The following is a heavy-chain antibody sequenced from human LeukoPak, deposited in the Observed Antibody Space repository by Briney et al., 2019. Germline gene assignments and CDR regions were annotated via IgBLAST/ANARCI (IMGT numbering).Heavy chain of an antibody. CDR1: GFIFSSYA. Sequence: GGSLRLSXAASGFIFSSYAMSWVSQAPGKGLEWVSAISGSGGSTYYADSVKGRFTISRDNSKNTLYLQMNSLRAEDTAVYYCAKDPPGFITMSLWGQGTLVTVSS. J-gene: IGHJ4*02. CDR2: ISGSGGST. CDR3: AKDPPGFITMSL. D-gene: IGHD3-22*01. V-gene: IGHV3-23*01.